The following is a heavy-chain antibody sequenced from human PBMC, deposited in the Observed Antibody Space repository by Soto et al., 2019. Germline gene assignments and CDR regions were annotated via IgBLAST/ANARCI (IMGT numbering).Heavy chain of an antibody. CDR3: ARDRNGPYDC. V-gene: IGHV4-31*03. J-gene: IGHJ4*02. CDR2: IYYSGST. Sequence: SETLSLTCTVSGGSISNGGYYWSWIRQHPGKGLEWIGYIYYSGSTYYNPSLKGRATISVDTSKNQFSLKLNSVTAADTAVFYCARDRNGPYDCWGQGTLVTVSS. CDR1: GGSISNGGYY. D-gene: IGHD2-8*01.